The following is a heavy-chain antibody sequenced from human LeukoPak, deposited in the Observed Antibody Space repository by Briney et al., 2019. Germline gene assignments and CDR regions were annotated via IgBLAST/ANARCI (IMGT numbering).Heavy chain of an antibody. V-gene: IGHV1-2*02. Sequence: ASVKVSCKASGYTFTGYYMHWVRQAPGQGLEWMGWINPNSGGTNYAQKFQGRVTMTRDTSISTAYVELSRLRSDDTAVYYCAGAFYAAGWFDPWGQGTLVTVSS. CDR3: AGAFYAAGWFDP. CDR2: INPNSGGT. D-gene: IGHD2/OR15-2a*01. J-gene: IGHJ5*02. CDR1: GYTFTGYY.